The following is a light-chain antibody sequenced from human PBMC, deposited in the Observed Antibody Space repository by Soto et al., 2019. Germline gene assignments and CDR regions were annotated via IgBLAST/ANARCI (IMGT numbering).Light chain of an antibody. CDR3: MQAIDIPWT. CDR1: QSLLPSDGKTY. J-gene: IGKJ1*01. Sequence: ILMTQTPLSLFIIPGQTASISCKSSQSLLPSDGKTYFYWYVQKAGQAPQPLIYEVSNRFSGVPERFSGSGSRTDFTLKISRVEADDVGIYYCMQAIDIPWTFGQGTKVDIK. V-gene: IGKV2-29*03. CDR2: EVS.